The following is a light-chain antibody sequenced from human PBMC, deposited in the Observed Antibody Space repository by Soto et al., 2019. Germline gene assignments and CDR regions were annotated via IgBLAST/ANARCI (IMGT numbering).Light chain of an antibody. CDR1: SGHSSSI. Sequence: QPVLTQSSSASASLGSSVKLTCTLRSGHSSSIIAWHQQRPGKAPRYLMKVEGSGSYNKESGVPDRFSGSSSGADRYLTISNLQSEDEADYYCETWDSDTRVFGGGTQLTVL. J-gene: IGLJ3*02. CDR3: ETWDSDTRV. V-gene: IGLV4-60*03. CDR2: VEGSGSY.